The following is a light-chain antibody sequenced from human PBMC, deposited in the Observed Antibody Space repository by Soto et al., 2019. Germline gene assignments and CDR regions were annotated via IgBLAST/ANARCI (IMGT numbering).Light chain of an antibody. CDR3: NKSNRPPIP. Sequence: DIQMTQSPSSLSASVGDRVTITCRASQSISSYLNWYQQKPGKAPKLLIYAASSLQSGVPSRFSGSGSGTNFILTTGILKPEDFETSNCNKSNRPPIPSAQGTRLEF. V-gene: IGKV1-39*01. CDR2: AAS. CDR1: QSISSY. J-gene: IGKJ5*01.